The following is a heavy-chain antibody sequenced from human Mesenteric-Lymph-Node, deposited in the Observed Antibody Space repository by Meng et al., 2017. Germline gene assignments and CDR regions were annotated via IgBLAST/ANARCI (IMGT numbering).Heavy chain of an antibody. CDR1: GFALSDYE. CDR3: SNLGSGYNGHVDY. CDR2: IDSGSGV. Sequence: GGSLRLSCAASGFALSDYEMMWFRQSPEKGLEWLAYIDSGSGVYYADSLQGRFAISRDNAKNSVYLQMNSLRAEDTAVYYCSNLGSGYNGHVDYWGQGTLVTVSS. D-gene: IGHD3-22*01. V-gene: IGHV3-69-1*01. J-gene: IGHJ4*02.